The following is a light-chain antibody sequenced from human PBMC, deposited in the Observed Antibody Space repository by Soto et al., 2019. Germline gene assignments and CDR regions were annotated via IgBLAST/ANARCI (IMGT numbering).Light chain of an antibody. CDR2: TVK. Sequence: QSALIQPPSVSGSPGQSVTISYTGTSSNVGSYDYVSWYQHHPGTVPKPMIYTVKTQPSGVPGRFSGSESGNPASMTIFGLQAEDEADYYCYSCTSSALGIFGGGTKLTVL. CDR1: SSNVGSYDY. CDR3: YSCTSSALGI. V-gene: IGLV2-18*02. J-gene: IGLJ2*01.